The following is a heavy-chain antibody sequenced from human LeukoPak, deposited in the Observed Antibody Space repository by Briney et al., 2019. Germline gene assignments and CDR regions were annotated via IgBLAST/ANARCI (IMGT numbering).Heavy chain of an antibody. Sequence: SETLSLTCAVYGGSFSCYYWSWIRQPPGKGLEWIGEINHSGSTNYNPSLKSRVTISVDTSKNQFSLKLSSVTAADTAVYYCARRPRFLGYSGYDYYYYYMDVWGKGTTVTVSS. CDR1: GGSFSCYY. J-gene: IGHJ6*03. V-gene: IGHV4-34*01. CDR2: INHSGST. D-gene: IGHD5-12*01. CDR3: ARRPRFLGYSGYDYYYYYMDV.